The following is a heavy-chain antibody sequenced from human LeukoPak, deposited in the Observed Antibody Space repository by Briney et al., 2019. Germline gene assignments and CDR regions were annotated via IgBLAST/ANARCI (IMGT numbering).Heavy chain of an antibody. CDR1: GFTFSSYW. D-gene: IGHD2-21*01. V-gene: IGHV3-7*01. CDR3: ARGRTPYCGGDCYSYYYYMDV. CDR2: IKQDGSEK. J-gene: IGHJ6*03. Sequence: GGSLRLSCAPSGFTFSSYWMSWVRQAPGKGLEWVANIKQDGSEKYYVDSVKGRFTISRDNAKNSLYLQMNSLRAEDTAVYYCARGRTPYCGGDCYSYYYYMDVWGKGTTVTVSS.